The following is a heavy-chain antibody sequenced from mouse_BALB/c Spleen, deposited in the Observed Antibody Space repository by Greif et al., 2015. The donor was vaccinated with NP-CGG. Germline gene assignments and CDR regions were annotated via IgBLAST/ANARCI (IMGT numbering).Heavy chain of an antibody. D-gene: IGHD2-4*01. Sequence: EVKLMESGPGLVKPSQSLSLTCSVTGYSITSGYYWNWIRQFPGNKLEWMGYISYDGSNNYNPSLKNRISITRDTSKNQFFLKLNSVTTEDTATYYCAPHDYAWFAYWGQGTLVTVSA. CDR3: APHDYAWFAY. V-gene: IGHV3-6*02. CDR2: ISYDGSN. CDR1: GYSITSGYY. J-gene: IGHJ3*01.